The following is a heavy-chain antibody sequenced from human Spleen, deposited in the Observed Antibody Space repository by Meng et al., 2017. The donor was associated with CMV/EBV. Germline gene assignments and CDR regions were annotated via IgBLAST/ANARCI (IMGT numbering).Heavy chain of an antibody. CDR2: IIPIFGTA. V-gene: IGHV1-69*05. CDR1: GGTFSSYA. D-gene: IGHD6-6*01. J-gene: IGHJ4*02. Sequence: ASGGTFSSYAISWVRQAPGQGLEWMGGIIPIFGTANYAQKFQGRVTMTRDTSMSTVYMELSSLRSEDTAVYYCARDDFTSSSGGFDYWGQGTLVTVSS. CDR3: ARDDFTSSSGGFDY.